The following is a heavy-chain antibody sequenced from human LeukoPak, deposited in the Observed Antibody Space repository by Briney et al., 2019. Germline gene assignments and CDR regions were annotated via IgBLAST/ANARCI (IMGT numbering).Heavy chain of an antibody. CDR3: ARDSYYYGSGSFWFDP. J-gene: IGHJ5*02. V-gene: IGHV3-11*06. Sequence: GGSLRLSCAASGFTFSDYYMSWIRQAPGKGLEWVSYISSSSSYTNYADSVKGRFTISRDNAKNSLYLQMNSLRAEDTAVYYCARDSYYYGSGSFWFDPWGQGTLVTVSS. CDR2: ISSSSSYT. D-gene: IGHD3-10*01. CDR1: GFTFSDYY.